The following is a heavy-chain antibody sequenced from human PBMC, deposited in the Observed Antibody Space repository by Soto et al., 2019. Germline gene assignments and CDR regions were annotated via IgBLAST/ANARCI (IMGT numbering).Heavy chain of an antibody. V-gene: IGHV3-30*18. CDR1: GFTFSSYG. D-gene: IGHD5-18*01. J-gene: IGHJ6*02. Sequence: PGGSLRLSCAVSGFTFSSYGIHWVRQAQGQGLEWVALISYDGTDKYYADSVKCRFTISRDNSKNTLYLQMSSLGPEDTAVYYCVKERYAQRWLEDYGMDVWGQGTAVTVSS. CDR3: VKERYAQRWLEDYGMDV. CDR2: ISYDGTDK.